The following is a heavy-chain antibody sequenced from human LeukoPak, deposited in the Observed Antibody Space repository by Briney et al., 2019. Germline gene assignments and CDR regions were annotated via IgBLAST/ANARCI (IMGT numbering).Heavy chain of an antibody. D-gene: IGHD6-6*01. J-gene: IGHJ4*02. CDR2: ISSSSSYT. Sequence: GGSLRLSCAASGFTFSDYYMSWIRQAPGKGLEWVSYISSSSSYTNYADSVKGRFTIPRDNAKNSLYLQMNSLRAEDTAVYYCARDSLSSIAARPVDYWGQGTLVTVSS. V-gene: IGHV3-11*06. CDR1: GFTFSDYY. CDR3: ARDSLSSIAARPVDY.